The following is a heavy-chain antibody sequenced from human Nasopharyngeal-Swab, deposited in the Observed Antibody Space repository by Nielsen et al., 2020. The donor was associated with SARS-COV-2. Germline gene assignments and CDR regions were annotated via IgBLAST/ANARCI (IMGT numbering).Heavy chain of an antibody. Sequence: GESLKISCAASGFIFSNYAMSWVRQAPGKGLEWVSTINNRGDDTHYVDSVRGRFTVSRDNSKNTLYLQMNSLRGEDTALYYCVKDLAYDEVSWGQGTLVTVSS. CDR1: GFIFSNYA. CDR2: INNRGDDT. V-gene: IGHV3-23*01. J-gene: IGHJ5*02. CDR3: VKDLAYDEVS. D-gene: IGHD5-12*01.